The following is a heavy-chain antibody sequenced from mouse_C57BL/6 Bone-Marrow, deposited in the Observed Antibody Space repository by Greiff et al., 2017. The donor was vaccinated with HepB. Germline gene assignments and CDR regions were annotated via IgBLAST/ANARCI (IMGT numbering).Heavy chain of an antibody. J-gene: IGHJ3*01. D-gene: IGHD2-5*01. Sequence: QVQLQQSGAELVKPGASVKLSCKASGYTFTSYWMLWVKQRPGQGLEWIGEIDPSYSYTNYNQKFKGKATLTVDTSSSTAYMQLISLTSEDSAVYYCARVGSNFWFAYWGQGTLVTVSA. CDR2: IDPSYSYT. CDR3: ARVGSNFWFAY. V-gene: IGHV1-50*01. CDR1: GYTFTSYW.